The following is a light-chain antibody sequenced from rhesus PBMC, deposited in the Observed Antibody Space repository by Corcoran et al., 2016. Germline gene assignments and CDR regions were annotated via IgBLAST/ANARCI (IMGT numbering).Light chain of an antibody. CDR2: YAS. V-gene: IGKV1-19*01. CDR1: QDISSW. Sequence: DIQMTQSPSSLSASVGDKVTITCHSSQDISSWLAWYQQKPRKAPKPLIYYASTLQSGVPSRFSGRGAGTDYTLTISSLQPEDFATYYCQQYDDLPLTFGGGTKVEIK. CDR3: QQYDDLPLT. J-gene: IGKJ4*01.